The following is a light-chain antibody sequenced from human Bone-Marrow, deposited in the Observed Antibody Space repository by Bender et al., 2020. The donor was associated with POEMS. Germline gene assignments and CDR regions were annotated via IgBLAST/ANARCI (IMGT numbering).Light chain of an antibody. CDR2: KNN. CDR1: TSDLGDYA. CDR3: LPCHSSLRNSM. Sequence: QSVLTQPPSVSAAPGQKVTISCSGATSDLGDYAISSSLHFPRTAPKFVMSKNNNRPSGISDRFSGSKSDTSATLGITGLWPEDWADNYCLPCHSSLRNSMFGGGTKVTVL. V-gene: IGLV1-41*02. J-gene: IGLJ3*02.